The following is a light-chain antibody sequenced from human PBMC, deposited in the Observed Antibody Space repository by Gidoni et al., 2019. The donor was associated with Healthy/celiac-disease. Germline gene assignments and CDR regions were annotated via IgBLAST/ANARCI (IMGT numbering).Light chain of an antibody. Sequence: DIVLTQSPGTLSLSPGERATLSCRASQRVSSSYLAWYQQKPGQAPRLLIYGASSRATGIPDRFSGSGSVTDFTLTISRLEPEDFAVYYCQQYGSSPRTFGQGTKVEI. CDR1: QRVSSSY. V-gene: IGKV3-20*01. J-gene: IGKJ1*01. CDR3: QQYGSSPRT. CDR2: GAS.